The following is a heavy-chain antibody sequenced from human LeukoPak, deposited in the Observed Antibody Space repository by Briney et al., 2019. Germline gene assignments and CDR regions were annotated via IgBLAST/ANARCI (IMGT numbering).Heavy chain of an antibody. J-gene: IGHJ6*02. V-gene: IGHV3-21*01. CDR2: ISSSSSYI. Sequence: NPGGSLRLSCAASGFTFSSYSMNWVRQAPGKGLEWVSSISSSSSYIYYADSVKGRFTISRDNAKNSLYLQMNSLRAEDTAVYYCARDGASIDDQYYGLDVWGQETTVTVSS. CDR3: ARDGASIDDQYYGLDV. CDR1: GFTFSSYS. D-gene: IGHD1-1*01.